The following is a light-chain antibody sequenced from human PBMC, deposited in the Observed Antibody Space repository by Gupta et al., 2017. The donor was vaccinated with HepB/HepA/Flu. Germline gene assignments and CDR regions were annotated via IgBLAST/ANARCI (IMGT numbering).Light chain of an antibody. CDR1: SSDVGGYSY. Sequence: QSALTQPPSASGSPGQSVTISCTGTSSDVGGYSYVSWYQQHPGKAPKVMIYEVSKRPSGVPDRFSGSKSGNTASLTVSGLQAEDEADYYCSSYAGSNNLVVFGGGTKLTVL. CDR3: SSYAGSNNLVV. CDR2: EVS. V-gene: IGLV2-8*01. J-gene: IGLJ2*01.